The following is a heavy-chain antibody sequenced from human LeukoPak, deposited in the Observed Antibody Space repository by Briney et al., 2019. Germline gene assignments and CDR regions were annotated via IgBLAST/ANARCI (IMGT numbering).Heavy chain of an antibody. CDR2: ISYDGSNK. CDR1: GFTFSSYG. D-gene: IGHD3-3*01. Sequence: GRSLRLSCAASGFTFSSYGMHWVRQAPGKGLEGVAVISYDGSNKYYADSVKGRFTISRDNSKTTLYLQMNSLRAEDTAVYYCASVGGPKTYYDFWSGYDFDYWGQGTLVTVSS. CDR3: ASVGGPKTYYDFWSGYDFDY. V-gene: IGHV3-30*03. J-gene: IGHJ4*02.